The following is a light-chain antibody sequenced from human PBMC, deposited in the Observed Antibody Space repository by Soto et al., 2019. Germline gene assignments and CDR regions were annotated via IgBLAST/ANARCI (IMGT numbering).Light chain of an antibody. CDR1: QSISSY. J-gene: IGKJ1*01. CDR2: AAS. CDR3: QQRYSTYVT. Sequence: DIQMTQSPSSLSASVGDRVTITCRASQSISSYLNWYQQKPGKAPKLLIYAASSLQSGVPSRFSGSGSGTDFTLTISSMQQEDYLTYYCQQRYSTYVTFGQGTKVDIK. V-gene: IGKV1-39*01.